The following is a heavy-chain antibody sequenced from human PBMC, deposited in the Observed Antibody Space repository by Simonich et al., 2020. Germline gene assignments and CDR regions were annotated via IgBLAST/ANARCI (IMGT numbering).Heavy chain of an antibody. V-gene: IGHV3-74*01. CDR3: ARDYSNYDAFDI. Sequence: EVQLVESGGGLVQPGGSLRLSCAASGFTFSSYWMHWVRQGPGKGLVGVTRIKSDGSSTIDADAGKGRFTISRDNAKNTLYLQMNSLRAEDTAVYYCARDYSNYDAFDIWGQGTMVTVSS. CDR2: IKSDGSST. J-gene: IGHJ3*02. CDR1: GFTFSSYW. D-gene: IGHD4-4*01.